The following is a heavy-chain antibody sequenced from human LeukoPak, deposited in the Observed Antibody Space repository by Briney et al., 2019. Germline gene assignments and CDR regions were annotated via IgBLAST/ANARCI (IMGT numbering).Heavy chain of an antibody. D-gene: IGHD3-22*01. Sequence: GGSLRLSCAASGFTFSSYAMHWVRQAPGKGLEWVAVTSYDGSNKYYADSVKGRFTISRDNSKNTLYLQMNSLRAEDTAVYYCAREALYYDSSGYDAFDIWGQGTMVTVSS. V-gene: IGHV3-30-3*01. CDR3: AREALYYDSSGYDAFDI. CDR1: GFTFSSYA. CDR2: TSYDGSNK. J-gene: IGHJ3*02.